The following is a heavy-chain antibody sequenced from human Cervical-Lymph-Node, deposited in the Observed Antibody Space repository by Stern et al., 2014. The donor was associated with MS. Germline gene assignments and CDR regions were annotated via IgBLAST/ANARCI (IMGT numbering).Heavy chain of an antibody. V-gene: IGHV3-7*01. J-gene: IGHJ4*02. Sequence: VQLVQSGGGLVQPGGSLSLSCAASAFTFSSFWMSWVRQAPGKGLEWVANIERDGSEKSYVDSVKGRFTISRDNAKNSLYLQMNRLRAEDTAVYYCARSYGSGSLIDSWGQGTLVTVSS. D-gene: IGHD3-10*01. CDR2: IERDGSEK. CDR3: ARSYGSGSLIDS. CDR1: AFTFSSFW.